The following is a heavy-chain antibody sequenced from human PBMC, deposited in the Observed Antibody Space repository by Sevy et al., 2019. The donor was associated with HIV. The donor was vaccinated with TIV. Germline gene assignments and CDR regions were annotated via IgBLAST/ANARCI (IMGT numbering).Heavy chain of an antibody. J-gene: IGHJ4*02. Sequence: SETLSLTCTVSGGSISSYYWSWIRQPPGKGLEWIGYIYYSGSTNYNPSLKSRVTISVDTSKNQFSLKLSSVTAADTAVYYCARVGSGWYCFDYWGQGTLVTVSS. D-gene: IGHD6-19*01. V-gene: IGHV4-59*12. CDR1: GGSISSYY. CDR3: ARVGSGWYCFDY. CDR2: IYYSGST.